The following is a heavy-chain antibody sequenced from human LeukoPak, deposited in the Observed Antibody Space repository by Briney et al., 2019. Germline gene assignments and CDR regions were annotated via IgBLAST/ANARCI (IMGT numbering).Heavy chain of an antibody. Sequence: PGRSLRLSCAASGFTFSNYTMEWVRQAPGKGLEWVADISYDGSNKYYADSVKGRFTISRDNSKNTLYLQMNSLRADDTAVYYCARDGYSGYDFYFDYWGQGTLVTVSS. CDR3: ARDGYSGYDFYFDY. CDR2: ISYDGSNK. J-gene: IGHJ4*02. CDR1: GFTFSNYT. D-gene: IGHD5-12*01. V-gene: IGHV3-30-3*01.